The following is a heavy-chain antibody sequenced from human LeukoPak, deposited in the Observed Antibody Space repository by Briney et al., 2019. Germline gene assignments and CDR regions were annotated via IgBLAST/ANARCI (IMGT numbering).Heavy chain of an antibody. CDR3: ARDGGTYYFDY. CDR2: ISSSGSTI. V-gene: IGHV3-11*01. Sequence: GGSLRLSCAASGFTFSSYAMSWIRQAPGKGLEWVSYISSSGSTIYYADSVKGRFTISRDNIKNSLYLQMNSLRAEDTAVYYCARDGGTYYFDYWGQGTLVTVSS. D-gene: IGHD1-26*01. J-gene: IGHJ4*02. CDR1: GFTFSSYA.